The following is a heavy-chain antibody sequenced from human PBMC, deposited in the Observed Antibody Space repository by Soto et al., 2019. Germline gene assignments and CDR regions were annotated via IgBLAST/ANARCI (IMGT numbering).Heavy chain of an antibody. D-gene: IGHD3-10*01. V-gene: IGHV4-39*01. J-gene: IGHJ4*02. CDR3: ASPGYYYGSGSYYY. Sequence: TLSLTCTVSGGSISSSSYYWGWIRQPPGKGLEWIGSIYYSGSTYYNPSLKSRVTISVDTSKNQFSLKLSSVTAADTAVYYCASPGYYYGSGSYYYWGQGTLVTVSS. CDR2: IYYSGST. CDR1: GGSISSSSYY.